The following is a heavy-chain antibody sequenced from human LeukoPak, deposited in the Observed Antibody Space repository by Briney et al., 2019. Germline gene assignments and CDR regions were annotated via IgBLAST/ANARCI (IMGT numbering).Heavy chain of an antibody. D-gene: IGHD3-10*01. J-gene: IGHJ4*02. CDR3: AKDRELIWCGELLPFDY. CDR2: ISGGGGSK. CDR1: GFTFSSYA. Sequence: GGSLRLSCAASGFTFSSYAMSWVRQAPGKGLEWVSSISGGGGSKYYADSVKGRFTISRAHSKKTLSLQMNRLRAEDTDVYYCAKDRELIWCGELLPFDYWGQGTLVTVSS. V-gene: IGHV3-23*01.